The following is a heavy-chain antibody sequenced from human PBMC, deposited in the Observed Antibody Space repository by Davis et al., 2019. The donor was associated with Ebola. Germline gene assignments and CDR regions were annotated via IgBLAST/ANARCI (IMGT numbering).Heavy chain of an antibody. CDR1: GFTFTSYT. J-gene: IGHJ4*02. Sequence: PGGSLRLSCAASGFTFTSYTMYWVRQTPGKGLEWVSYISGGSGEIHYADSVKGRFTISRDNARNSLYLQMNSLRDEDTALYYCARDHNWAFDSWGQGSLVTVSS. V-gene: IGHV3-48*02. D-gene: IGHD1-1*01. CDR3: ARDHNWAFDS. CDR2: ISGGSGEI.